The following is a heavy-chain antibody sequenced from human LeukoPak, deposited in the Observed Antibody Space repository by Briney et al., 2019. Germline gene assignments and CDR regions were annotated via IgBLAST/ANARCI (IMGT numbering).Heavy chain of an antibody. V-gene: IGHV3-7*01. CDR2: IKQDGSEK. CDR1: GLTFTSYG. D-gene: IGHD3-16*01. CDR3: ARDRHPFGGSYYRDF. Sequence: SGGSLSLSCAASGLTFTSYGLTWARQAPGKGRDGVTTIKQDGSEKYYVDSVKGRFTISRDNAKNSLYLQMNSLRAEDTALYYCARDRHPFGGSYYRDFWGQGTLVTVSS. J-gene: IGHJ4*02.